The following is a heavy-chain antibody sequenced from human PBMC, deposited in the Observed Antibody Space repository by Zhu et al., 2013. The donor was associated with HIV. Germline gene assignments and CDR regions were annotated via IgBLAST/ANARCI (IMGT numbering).Heavy chain of an antibody. CDR1: GYSISSGYY. J-gene: IGHJ4*02. CDR2: IYHSGST. D-gene: IGHD3-22*01. V-gene: IGHV4-38-2*01. Sequence: QVQLQESGPGLVKPSETLSLTCAVSGYSISSGYYWGWIRQPPGKGLEWIGSIYHSGSTYYNPSLKSRVTISVDTSKNQFSLKLSSVTAADTAVYYCARRDSSGYYYFDYWGQGNPGHRLL. CDR3: ARRDSSGYYYFDY.